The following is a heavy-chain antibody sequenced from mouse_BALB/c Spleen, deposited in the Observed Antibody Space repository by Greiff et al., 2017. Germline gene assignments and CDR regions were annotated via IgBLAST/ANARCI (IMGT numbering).Heavy chain of an antibody. CDR2: INPSTGYT. CDR1: GYTFTSYW. J-gene: IGHJ3*01. CDR3: ASPLYGKGGFAY. Sequence: QVQLQQSGAELATPGASVKMSCKASGYTFTSYWMHWVKQRPGQGLEWIGYINPSTGYTEYNQKFKDKATLTADKSSSTAYMQLSSLTSEDSAVYYCASPLYGKGGFAYWGQGTLVTVSA. D-gene: IGHD2-1*01. V-gene: IGHV1-4*01.